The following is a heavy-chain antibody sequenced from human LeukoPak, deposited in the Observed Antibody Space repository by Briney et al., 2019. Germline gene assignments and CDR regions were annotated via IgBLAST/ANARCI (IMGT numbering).Heavy chain of an antibody. CDR2: IKQDGSDK. CDR1: GFTFSSYW. D-gene: IGHD2-2*01. Sequence: GGSLRLSCAASGFTFSSYWMTWVRQAPGKGLEWVANIKQDGSDKYYVDSVKGRFTISRDNAKNSLYLQMSSLRAEDTAVYYCAGDSSTSCLDYWGQGTLVTVSS. V-gene: IGHV3-7*01. CDR3: AGDSSTSCLDY. J-gene: IGHJ4*02.